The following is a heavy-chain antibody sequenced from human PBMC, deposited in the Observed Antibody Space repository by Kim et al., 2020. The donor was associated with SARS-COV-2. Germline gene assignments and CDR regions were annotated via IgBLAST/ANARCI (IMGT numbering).Heavy chain of an antibody. CDR3: ARDRGGSGNYLDF. D-gene: IGHD3-10*01. V-gene: IGHV3-30*01. Sequence: YHAASVKGRFTISRDDSKYTRYLQMNNLRAEDTALYYCARDRGGSGNYLDFWGQGTQVTLSS. J-gene: IGHJ4*02.